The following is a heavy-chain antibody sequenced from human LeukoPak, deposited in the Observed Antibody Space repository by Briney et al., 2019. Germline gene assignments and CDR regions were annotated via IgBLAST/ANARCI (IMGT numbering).Heavy chain of an antibody. CDR1: GYTLTELS. Sequence: ASVKVSCTVSGYTLTELSMHWVRQAPGKGLEWMGGFDPEDGETIYAQKFQGRVTMTEDTSTDTAYMELSSLRSEDTAVYYCATDSNMVRGVIYYWGQGTLVTVSS. CDR3: ATDSNMVRGVIYY. D-gene: IGHD3-10*01. CDR2: FDPEDGET. V-gene: IGHV1-24*01. J-gene: IGHJ4*02.